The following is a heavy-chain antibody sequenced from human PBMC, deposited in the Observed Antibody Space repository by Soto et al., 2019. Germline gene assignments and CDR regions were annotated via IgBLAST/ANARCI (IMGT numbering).Heavy chain of an antibody. D-gene: IGHD4-17*01. CDR3: VRDGSKTLRDWFDP. J-gene: IGHJ5*02. Sequence: QVHLQESGPGLVKPSETLSLSCSVSGGSINKFYWSWIRKTAGKGLEWMGRVYATGTTDYNPSLRGRVAMSVDISRKPFSLRLTSVTAADTGVYYCVRDGSKTLRDWFDPWGQGKLVTVSS. CDR1: GGSINKFY. V-gene: IGHV4-4*07. CDR2: VYATGTT.